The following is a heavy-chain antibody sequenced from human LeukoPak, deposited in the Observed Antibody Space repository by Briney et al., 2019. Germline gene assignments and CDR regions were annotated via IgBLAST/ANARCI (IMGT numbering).Heavy chain of an antibody. J-gene: IGHJ5*02. CDR3: AKDTVVSRPVTNNWFDP. V-gene: IGHV3-30*18. CDR2: ISYDGSNK. Sequence: GGSLRLSCAASGFTFSSYGMHWVRQAPGKGLEWVAVISYDGSNKYYADSVKGRFTISRDNSKNTLYLQMNSLRAEDTAVYYCAKDTVVSRPVTNNWFDPWGQGTLVTVSS. CDR1: GFTFSSYG. D-gene: IGHD4-17*01.